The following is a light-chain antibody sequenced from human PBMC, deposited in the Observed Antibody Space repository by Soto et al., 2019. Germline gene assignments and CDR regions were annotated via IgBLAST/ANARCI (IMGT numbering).Light chain of an antibody. Sequence: QSVLTQPPSASGSPGQSVTISCTGTSSDVGAYNYVSWYQQHPGKAPKLMIYEVTKRPSGVPDRFSASRSGNTASLTVSGLQTEEEADYYCSSYAGSNWVFGGGTQLTVL. V-gene: IGLV2-8*01. CDR3: SSYAGSNWV. J-gene: IGLJ3*02. CDR2: EVT. CDR1: SSDVGAYNY.